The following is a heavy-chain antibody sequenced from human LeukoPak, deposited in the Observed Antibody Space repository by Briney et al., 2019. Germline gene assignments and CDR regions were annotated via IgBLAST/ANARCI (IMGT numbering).Heavy chain of an antibody. J-gene: IGHJ4*02. CDR3: ARVSHYGSGYYYTLAY. D-gene: IGHD3-10*01. V-gene: IGHV3-33*01. CDR2: IWYDGYNK. Sequence: GGSLRLSCAASGFIFSNYGMHWVRQAPGKGLEWVAGIWYDGYNKFYADSAKGRFTISRDNSKNTLYLQMSSLRDEATALYYCARVSHYGSGYYYTLAYWGQGTLVTVSS. CDR1: GFIFSNYG.